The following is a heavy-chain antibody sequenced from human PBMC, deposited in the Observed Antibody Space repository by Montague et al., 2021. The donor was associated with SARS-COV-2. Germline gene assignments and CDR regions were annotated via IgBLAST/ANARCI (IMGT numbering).Heavy chain of an antibody. CDR1: RDSISSHNYF. Sequence: SETLSLTCTVSRDSISSHNYFWAWIRQPPGKGLEWIGSVDYSGLTFYNPSLESRVTISVDTSKKQFSLKVNSVTAADTAVYYCAKDGEALAWGTFDIGGQGTMVTVSS. J-gene: IGHJ3*02. D-gene: IGHD3-10*01. CDR2: VDYSGLT. CDR3: AKDGEALAWGTFDI. V-gene: IGHV4-39*07.